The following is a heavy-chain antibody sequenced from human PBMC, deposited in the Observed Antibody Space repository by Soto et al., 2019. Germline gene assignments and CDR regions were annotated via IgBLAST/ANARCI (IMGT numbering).Heavy chain of an antibody. CDR2: ISAYNGNT. J-gene: IGHJ5*02. CDR3: ARVFVVVPAAIGRWFDP. CDR1: GYTFTSYG. D-gene: IGHD2-2*02. Sequence: ASVKVSCKASGYTFTSYGISWVRQAPGQGLEWMGWISAYNGNTNYAQKLQGRVTMTTDTSTSTAYMELRSLGSDDTAVYYRARVFVVVPAAIGRWFDPWGQGTLVTVSS. V-gene: IGHV1-18*01.